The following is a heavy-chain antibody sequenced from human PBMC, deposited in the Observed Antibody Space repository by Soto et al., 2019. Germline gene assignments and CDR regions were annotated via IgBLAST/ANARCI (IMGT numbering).Heavy chain of an antibody. Sequence: ASVKVSCKASGYTFTNHAIHWVRQAPGQRPECMGWINAGNGDTTYSQRFQGRVTITRDTSATTAYMELSSLGAEDTAVYFCARGDPIIAFYYGLDVWGQGTAVTVSS. D-gene: IGHD6-13*01. J-gene: IGHJ6*02. V-gene: IGHV1-3*01. CDR2: INAGNGDT. CDR3: ARGDPIIAFYYGLDV. CDR1: GYTFTNHA.